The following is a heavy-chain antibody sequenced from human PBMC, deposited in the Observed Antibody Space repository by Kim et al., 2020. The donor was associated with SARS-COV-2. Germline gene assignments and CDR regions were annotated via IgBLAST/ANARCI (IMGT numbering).Heavy chain of an antibody. J-gene: IGHJ3*02. V-gene: IGHV1-2*02. D-gene: IGHD3-10*01. CDR1: GYTFTGYY. Sequence: ASVKVSCKASGYTFTGYYMHWVRQAPGQGLEWMGWINPNSGGTNYAQKFQGRVTMTRDTSISTAYMELSRLRSDDTAVYYCARDRLLWFGEWGGDAFDIWGQGTMVTVSS. CDR3: ARDRLLWFGEWGGDAFDI. CDR2: INPNSGGT.